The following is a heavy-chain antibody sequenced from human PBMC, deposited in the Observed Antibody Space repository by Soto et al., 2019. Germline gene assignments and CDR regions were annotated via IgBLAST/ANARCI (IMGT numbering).Heavy chain of an antibody. Sequence: GASVKVSCKASGGTFSSYAISWVRQAPGQGLEWMGGIIPIFGTANYAQKFQGRVTITRDTSASTAYMELSSLRSEDTAVYYCARDHMSSSGWYHYYYYYMDVWGKGTTVTVSS. CDR3: ARDHMSSSGWYHYYYYYMDV. D-gene: IGHD6-19*01. CDR2: IIPIFGTA. J-gene: IGHJ6*03. V-gene: IGHV1-69*05. CDR1: GGTFSSYA.